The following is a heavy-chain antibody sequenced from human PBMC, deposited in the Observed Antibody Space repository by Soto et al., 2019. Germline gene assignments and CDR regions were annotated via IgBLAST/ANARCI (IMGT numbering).Heavy chain of an antibody. V-gene: IGHV3-21*01. D-gene: IGHD6-6*01. CDR2: ISSSSFSI. J-gene: IGHJ6*02. CDR3: ARNESSNIYGMDV. CDR1: GFTFSSYS. Sequence: EVQLVESGGGLVKPGGSLRLSCAASGFTFSSYSMNWVRQAPGKGLEWVSSISSSSFSINYADSVKGRFSISRDNAQNSLHLQMNNLRAEDTDVYYCARNESSNIYGMDVWGQGTTVTVS.